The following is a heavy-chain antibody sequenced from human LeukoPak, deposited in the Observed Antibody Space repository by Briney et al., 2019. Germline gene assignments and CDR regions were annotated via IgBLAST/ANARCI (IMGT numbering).Heavy chain of an antibody. CDR2: ISGSGGST. Sequence: GGSLRLSCAASGFTFSSYAMSWVRQAPGKGLEWVSAISGSGGSTYYADSVKGRFTISRDNSKNTLYLQMNSLRSEDTAVYYCARDLYGVVATIIGYWGQGTLVTVSS. V-gene: IGHV3-23*01. D-gene: IGHD5-12*01. J-gene: IGHJ4*02. CDR3: ARDLYGVVATIIGY. CDR1: GFTFSSYA.